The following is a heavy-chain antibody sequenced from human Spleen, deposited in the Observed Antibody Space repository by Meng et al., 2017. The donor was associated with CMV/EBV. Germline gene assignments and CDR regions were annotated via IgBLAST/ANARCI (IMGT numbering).Heavy chain of an antibody. CDR3: ARGDRDGWFDP. J-gene: IGHJ5*02. CDR2: ISSRSNYI. V-gene: IGHV3-21*01. Sequence: LSCAASGFTFKSYTINWVRQSPVRGLEWVSSISSRSNYIFYADSVKGRFTISRDNAKNSLYLEMTSLTVDDTALYYCARGDRDGWFDPWGQGTLVTVSS. CDR1: GFTFKSYT.